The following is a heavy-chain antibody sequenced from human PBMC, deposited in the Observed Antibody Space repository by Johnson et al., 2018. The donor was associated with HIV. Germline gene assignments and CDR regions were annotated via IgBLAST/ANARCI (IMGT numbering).Heavy chain of an antibody. J-gene: IGHJ3*02. V-gene: IGHV3-30*04. CDR2: ISHDGGTQ. Sequence: VQLVESGGGVVQPGRSLRLSCAASGFTFSNYAMHWVRQAPGKGLDWVTFISHDGGTQYSADSVKGRFITSRENAKNTVYLQMNYLTPEDTATYYCAVGIQLWFASEGDAFDIWGQGTMVTVSS. CDR3: AVGIQLWFASEGDAFDI. D-gene: IGHD3-10*01. CDR1: GFTFSNYA.